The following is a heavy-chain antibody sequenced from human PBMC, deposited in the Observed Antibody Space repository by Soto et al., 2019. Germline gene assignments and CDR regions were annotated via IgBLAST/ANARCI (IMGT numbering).Heavy chain of an antibody. CDR2: LDQGGGEK. Sequence: GSLRLSCAASEFSLSDYWMAWVRQAPGKGLEWVANLDQGGGEKHYGDSVKGRFAISRDNSKNTLYLQMNSLRAEDTAVYYCAREGPFSGWYYFDYWGQGTLVTVSS. CDR3: AREGPFSGWYYFDY. V-gene: IGHV3-7*01. CDR1: EFSLSDYW. J-gene: IGHJ4*02. D-gene: IGHD6-19*01.